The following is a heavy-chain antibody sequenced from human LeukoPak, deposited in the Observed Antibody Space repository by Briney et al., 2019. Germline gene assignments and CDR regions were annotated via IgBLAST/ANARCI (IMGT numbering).Heavy chain of an antibody. CDR3: ARSYDISPIDY. D-gene: IGHD3-9*01. CDR1: GGSISSGDYY. V-gene: IGHV4-30-4*08. J-gene: IGHJ4*02. CDR2: IYYSGST. Sequence: SETLSLTCTVSGGSISSGDYYWSWIRQPPGKGLEWNGYIYYSGSTYYNPSLKSRVTISVDTSKNQFSLKLSSVTAADTAVYYCARSYDISPIDYWGQGTLVTVSS.